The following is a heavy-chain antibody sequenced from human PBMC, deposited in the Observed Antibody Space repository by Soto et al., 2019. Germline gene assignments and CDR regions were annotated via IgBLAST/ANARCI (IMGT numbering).Heavy chain of an antibody. V-gene: IGHV1-69*13. Sequence: SVKVSCKASRVAFNKFIVTWVRQAPGLGLEWVGGIIPVFGTANYAQKFQGRVTITADESTSTSYMEVNNLRSEDTAVYYCAKARYSSPMGYYYGMDVWGQGATVTV. CDR1: RVAFNKFI. J-gene: IGHJ6*02. CDR3: AKARYSSPMGYYYGMDV. D-gene: IGHD2-2*01. CDR2: IIPVFGTA.